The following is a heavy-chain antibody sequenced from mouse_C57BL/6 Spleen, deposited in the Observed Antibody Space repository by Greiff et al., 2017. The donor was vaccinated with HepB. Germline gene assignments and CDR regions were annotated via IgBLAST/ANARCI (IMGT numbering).Heavy chain of an antibody. Sequence: QVQLKQPGAELVKPGASVKLSCKASGYTFTSYWMHWVKQRPGQGLEWIGMIHPNSGSTNYNEKFKSKATLTVDKSSSTAYMQLSSLTSEDSAVYYCARSLLFGGQGTLVTVSA. D-gene: IGHD1-1*01. J-gene: IGHJ3*01. CDR2: IHPNSGST. CDR3: ARSLLF. CDR1: GYTFTSYW. V-gene: IGHV1-64*01.